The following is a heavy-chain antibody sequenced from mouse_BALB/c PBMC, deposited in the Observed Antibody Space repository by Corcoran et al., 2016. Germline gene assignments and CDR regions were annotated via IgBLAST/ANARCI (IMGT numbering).Heavy chain of an antibody. V-gene: IGHV1-76*01. CDR3: ERGDYDYVLGY. CDR2: IYPGTGST. J-gene: IGHJ2*01. D-gene: IGHD2-4*01. Sequence: QVQLKQSGAELVRTGASVKLSGKTSGCIFNSYWINWVKQRSGQGLEWIARIYPGTGSTYYNEKVKGKATLTADKSSSTAYMQLSSLKSEDSAVYFCERGDYDYVLGYWGQGTTLTVSS. CDR1: GCIFNSYW.